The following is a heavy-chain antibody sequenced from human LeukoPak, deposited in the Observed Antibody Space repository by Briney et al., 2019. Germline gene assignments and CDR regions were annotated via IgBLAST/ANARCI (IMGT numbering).Heavy chain of an antibody. CDR1: GFTFDAFG. D-gene: IGHD6-19*01. Sequence: PGGSLRLSCAASGFTFDAFGMTWVRQAPGKGLEWVSAIRGDAGSTGYADSVKGRFTISRDNAKNSLYLQMNSLRAEDTAVYYCARGGWYYDYWGQGTLVTVSS. J-gene: IGHJ4*02. CDR3: ARGGWYYDY. V-gene: IGHV3-20*04. CDR2: IRGDAGST.